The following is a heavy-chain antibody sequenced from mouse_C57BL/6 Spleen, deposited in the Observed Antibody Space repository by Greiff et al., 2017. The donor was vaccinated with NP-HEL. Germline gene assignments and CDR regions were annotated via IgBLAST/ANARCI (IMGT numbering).Heavy chain of an antibody. CDR3: ARAITTVAREDAMDY. V-gene: IGHV5-4*03. Sequence: EVMLVESGGGLVKPGGSLKLSCAASGFTFSSYAMSWVRQTPEKRLEWVATISDGGSYTYYPDNVKGRFTISRDNAKNNLYLQMSHLKSEDTAMYYCARAITTVAREDAMDYWGQGTSVTVSS. CDR2: ISDGGSYT. D-gene: IGHD1-1*01. CDR1: GFTFSSYA. J-gene: IGHJ4*01.